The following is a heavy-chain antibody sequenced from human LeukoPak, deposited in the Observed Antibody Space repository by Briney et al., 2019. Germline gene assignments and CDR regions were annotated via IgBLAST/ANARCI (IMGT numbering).Heavy chain of an antibody. CDR2: ISSSGSTI. J-gene: IGHJ4*02. D-gene: IGHD3-9*01. CDR3: ARAILRYFFDY. V-gene: IGHV3-11*01. Sequence: GGSLSLSCAASGFTFSDYYMSWIRQAPGKGLEWVSYISSSGSTIYYADSVKGRFTISRDNAKNSLYLQMNSLRAEDTAVYYCARAILRYFFDYWGQGTLVTVSS. CDR1: GFTFSDYY.